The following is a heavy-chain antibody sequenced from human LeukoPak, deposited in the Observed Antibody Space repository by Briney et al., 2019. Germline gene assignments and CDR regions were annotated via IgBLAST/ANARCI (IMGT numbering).Heavy chain of an antibody. J-gene: IGHJ3*02. D-gene: IGHD2-21*02. Sequence: GASVKVSCKASGYTFTGYYMHWVRQAPGQGLEWMGIINPSGGSTSYAQKFQGRVTMTRDTSTSTVYMELSSLRSEDTAVYYCAREVAYCGGDCYSPSEAFDIWGQGTMVTVSS. CDR3: AREVAYCGGDCYSPSEAFDI. CDR1: GYTFTGYY. CDR2: INPSGGST. V-gene: IGHV1-46*01.